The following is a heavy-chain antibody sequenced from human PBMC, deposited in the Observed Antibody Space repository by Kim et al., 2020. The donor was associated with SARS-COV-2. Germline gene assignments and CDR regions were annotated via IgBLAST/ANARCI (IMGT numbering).Heavy chain of an antibody. CDR1: GGSISSGDYY. V-gene: IGHV4-30-4*01. D-gene: IGHD3-9*01. CDR2: IYYSGST. Sequence: SETLSLTCTVSGGSISSGDYYWSWIRQPPGKGLEWIGYIYYSGSTYYNPSLKSRVTISVDTSKNQFSLKLSSVTAADTAVYYCASNYDILTGWDHDAFDIWGQGTMVTVSS. J-gene: IGHJ3*02. CDR3: ASNYDILTGWDHDAFDI.